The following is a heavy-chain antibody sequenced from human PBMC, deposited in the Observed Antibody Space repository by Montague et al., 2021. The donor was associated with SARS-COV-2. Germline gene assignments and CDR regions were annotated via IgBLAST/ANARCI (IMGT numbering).Heavy chain of an antibody. V-gene: IGHV4-39*01. CDR3: ARQESRGITIFGVVTATYDFDY. J-gene: IGHJ4*02. CDR1: GDSISSSSYY. Sequence: SETLSLTCTVSGDSISSSSYYWGWIRQPPGKGLEWIGSIYYSGXTXYXXXXKXRVTISVDTSKNQFSLKLSSVTAADTAVYYCARQESRGITIFGVVTATYDFDYWGQGTMVTVSS. CDR2: IYYSGXT. D-gene: IGHD3-3*01.